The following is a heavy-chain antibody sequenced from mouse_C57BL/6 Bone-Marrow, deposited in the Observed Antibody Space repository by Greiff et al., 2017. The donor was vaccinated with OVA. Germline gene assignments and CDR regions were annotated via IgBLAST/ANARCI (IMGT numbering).Heavy chain of an antibody. CDR1: GYTFTSYW. CDR2: IHPSDSDT. V-gene: IGHV1-74*01. D-gene: IGHD2-4*01. CDR3: AISDMITTTMYYFDY. J-gene: IGHJ2*01. Sequence: VQLQQPGAELVKPGASVKVSCKASGYTFTSYWMHWVKQRPGQGLEWIGRIHPSDSDTNYNQKFKGKATLTVDKSSSTAYMQLSSLTSEDSAVYYCAISDMITTTMYYFDYWGQGTTLTVSS.